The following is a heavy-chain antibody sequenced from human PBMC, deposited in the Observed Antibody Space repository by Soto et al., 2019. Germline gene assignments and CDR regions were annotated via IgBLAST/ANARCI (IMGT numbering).Heavy chain of an antibody. CDR2: ISSSSSTI. Sequence: EVQLVESGGGLVQPGGSLRLSCAASGFTFSSYSMNWVRQAPGKGLEWVSYISSSSSTIYYADSVKGRFTISRDNAKNSLYLQMNSLRDEDTAVYYCARDRRSPNSLWSGYHWYFDYWGQGTLVTVSS. CDR3: ARDRRSPNSLWSGYHWYFDY. V-gene: IGHV3-48*02. J-gene: IGHJ4*02. CDR1: GFTFSSYS. D-gene: IGHD3-3*01.